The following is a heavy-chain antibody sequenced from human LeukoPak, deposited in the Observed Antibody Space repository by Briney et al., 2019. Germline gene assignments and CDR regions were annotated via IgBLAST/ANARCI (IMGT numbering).Heavy chain of an antibody. CDR1: GYTFTGYY. D-gene: IGHD6-19*01. CDR2: INPNSGGT. V-gene: IGHV1-2*02. Sequence: ASVKVSCKASGYTFTGYYMHWVRQAPGQGLEWMGWINPNSGGTNYAQKFQGRVTMTRDTSISTAYMELSRLRSDDTAVYYCARDPVAGTLSWFDPWGQGTLVTVSS. J-gene: IGHJ5*02. CDR3: ARDPVAGTLSWFDP.